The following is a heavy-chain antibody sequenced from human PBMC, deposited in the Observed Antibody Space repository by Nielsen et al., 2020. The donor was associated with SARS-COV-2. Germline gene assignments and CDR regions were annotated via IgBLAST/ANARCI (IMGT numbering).Heavy chain of an antibody. CDR3: ARTDPGVPT. V-gene: IGHV3-74*03. D-gene: IGHD7-27*01. CDR1: GFTFSSHS. CDR2: IKSDGSSR. Sequence: GESLKISCAASGFTFSSHSMHWVRQGPGKGLTWVSRIKSDGSSRTYADSVKGRFTVSRDNAKNTLYLQMNSLRVEDTALYYCARTDPGVPTWGQGTLVTVSS. J-gene: IGHJ5*02.